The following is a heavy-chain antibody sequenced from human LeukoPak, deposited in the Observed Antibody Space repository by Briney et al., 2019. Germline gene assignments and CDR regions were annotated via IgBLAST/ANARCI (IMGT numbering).Heavy chain of an antibody. Sequence: SETLSLTCAVYGGSFSGYYWSWIRQPPGKGLEWIGEINHSGSTNYNPSLKSRVTISVDTSKNQFSLKLSSVTAADTAVYYCARRYGGSDYWGQGTLVTVSS. D-gene: IGHD5-12*01. CDR3: ARRYGGSDY. CDR1: GGSFSGYY. CDR2: INHSGST. V-gene: IGHV4-34*01. J-gene: IGHJ4*02.